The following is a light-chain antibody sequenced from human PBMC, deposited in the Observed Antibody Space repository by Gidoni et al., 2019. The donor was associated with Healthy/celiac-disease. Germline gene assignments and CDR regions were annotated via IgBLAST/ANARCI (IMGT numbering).Light chain of an antibody. V-gene: IGKV1-5*03. Sequence: DIQMTQSPSTLSASVGERVTITCRASQSISSWLAWYQQKTGKAPKLLIYKAASLESGGPSRFSGRGSWKEINLNISSPQPDDFATYYCQQDNSYSRTFGQGTKVEIK. CDR3: QQDNSYSRT. CDR2: KAA. J-gene: IGKJ1*01. CDR1: QSISSW.